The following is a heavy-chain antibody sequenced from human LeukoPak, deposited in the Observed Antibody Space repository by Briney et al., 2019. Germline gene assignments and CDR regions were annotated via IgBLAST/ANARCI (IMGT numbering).Heavy chain of an antibody. CDR3: ARFPVVRNWLDP. J-gene: IGHJ5*02. Sequence: SETLSLTCTVPGGSISSYYWSWIRQPPGKGPEWIGYIYDSGSTNYNPSLKSRVTISVDTSKNQFSLKLSSVTAADTAVYCCARFPVVRNWLDPSGQGTLVTVSS. D-gene: IGHD2-2*01. CDR1: GGSISSYY. V-gene: IGHV4-59*01. CDR2: IYDSGST.